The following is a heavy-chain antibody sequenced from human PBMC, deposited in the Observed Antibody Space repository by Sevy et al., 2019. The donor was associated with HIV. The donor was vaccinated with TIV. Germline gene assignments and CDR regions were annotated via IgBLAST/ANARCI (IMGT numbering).Heavy chain of an antibody. V-gene: IGHV3-30-3*01. J-gene: IGHJ4*02. Sequence: LSCAASGFTFSSYAMHWVRQAPGKGLEWVAVISYDGSNKYYADSVKGRFTISRDNSKNTLYLQMNSLRAEDMAVYYCASWGGYSGFWGQGTLVTVSS. CDR2: ISYDGSNK. D-gene: IGHD5-12*01. CDR3: ASWGGYSGF. CDR1: GFTFSSYA.